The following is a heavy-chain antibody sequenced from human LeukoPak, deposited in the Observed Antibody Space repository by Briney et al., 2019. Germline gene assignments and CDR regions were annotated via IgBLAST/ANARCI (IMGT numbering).Heavy chain of an antibody. Sequence: GGSLRLSCVASGFNFSDYYMSWIRRTPGKGLEWVSSISSSSSYIYYADSVKGRFTIPRDNAKNSLYLQMNSLRAEDTAVYYCARKVGGEGGQGTLVTVSS. D-gene: IGHD3-10*01. J-gene: IGHJ4*02. CDR1: GFNFSDYY. CDR2: ISSSSSYI. CDR3: ARKVGGE. V-gene: IGHV3-11*06.